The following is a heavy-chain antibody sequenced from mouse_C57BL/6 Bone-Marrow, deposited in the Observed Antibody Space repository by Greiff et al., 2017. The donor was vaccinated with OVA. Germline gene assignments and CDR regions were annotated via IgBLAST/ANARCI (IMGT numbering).Heavy chain of an antibody. CDR2: IDPETGGT. J-gene: IGHJ1*03. Sequence: VKLQQSGAELVRPGASVTLSCKASGYTFTDYEMHWVKQTPVHGLEWIGAIDPETGGTAYNQKFKGKAILTADKSSSTAYMELLSLTSEDSAVYYCTRKDYSKGYWYFDVWGTGTTVTVSS. D-gene: IGHD2-5*01. V-gene: IGHV1-15*01. CDR3: TRKDYSKGYWYFDV. CDR1: GYTFTDYE.